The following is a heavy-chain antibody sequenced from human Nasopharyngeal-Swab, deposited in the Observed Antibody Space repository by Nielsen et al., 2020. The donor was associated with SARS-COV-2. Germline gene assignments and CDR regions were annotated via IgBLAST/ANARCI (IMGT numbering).Heavy chain of an antibody. V-gene: IGHV3-74*01. CDR2: INSDGSST. CDR1: GFTFSIYW. Sequence: GGSLRLSCAASGFTFSIYWMHWVRQAPGKGLVWVSRINSDGSSTSYADSVKGRFTISRDNAKNTLYLQMNSLRAEDTAVYYCASVSLNYYDSRLIAFDIWGQGTMVTVSS. D-gene: IGHD3-22*01. J-gene: IGHJ3*02. CDR3: ASVSLNYYDSRLIAFDI.